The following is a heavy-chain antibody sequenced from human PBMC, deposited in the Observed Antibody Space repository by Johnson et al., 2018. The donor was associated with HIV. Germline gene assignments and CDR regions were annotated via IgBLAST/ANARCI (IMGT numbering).Heavy chain of an antibody. CDR3: ARVGVGGYSADGAFDI. D-gene: IGHD2-15*01. CDR2: ISYDGHIK. V-gene: IGHV3-30*04. CDR1: GFTFKNYA. Sequence: QVQLVESGGGVVQPERSLRLSCAASGFTFKNYAMHWVRQAPGERLEWVAVISYDGHIKYYADSVQGRFTISRDNSKITLYLQINSLRAEDAAVFYCARVGVGGYSADGAFDIWGQGTMVTVSS. J-gene: IGHJ3*02.